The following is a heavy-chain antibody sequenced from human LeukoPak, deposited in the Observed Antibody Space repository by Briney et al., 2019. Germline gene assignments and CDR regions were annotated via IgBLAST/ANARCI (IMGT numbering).Heavy chain of an antibody. CDR2: MNPNSGNT. J-gene: IGHJ4*02. D-gene: IGHD1-26*01. V-gene: IGHV1-8*01. Sequence: ASVKVSCKASGYTFTSYHINWVRQAAGQGLEWMGWMNPNSGNTGYAQKFQGRVTMTRNTSISTAYMELSSLRSEDTAVYYCAREMGVGSTMGYFYYWGQGTLVTVSS. CDR1: GYTFTSYH. CDR3: AREMGVGSTMGYFYY.